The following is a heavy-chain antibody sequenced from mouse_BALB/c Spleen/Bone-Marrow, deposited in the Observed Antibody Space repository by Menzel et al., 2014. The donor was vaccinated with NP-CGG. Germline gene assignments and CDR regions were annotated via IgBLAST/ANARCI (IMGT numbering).Heavy chain of an antibody. CDR2: INPIRGYT. D-gene: IGHD1-1*01. CDR1: GYTFTSNT. V-gene: IGHV1-4*02. J-gene: IGHJ2*01. CDR3: ARDATYYAYFDY. Sequence: VQGVESAAELARPGASVKMSCKASGYTFTSNTIQWVKQRPGQGLEWIGYINPIRGYTDYNQKFKDKTTLTADKSSNTAYMQLSSLTSEDSAVYYCARDATYYAYFDYWGQGTILTVSS.